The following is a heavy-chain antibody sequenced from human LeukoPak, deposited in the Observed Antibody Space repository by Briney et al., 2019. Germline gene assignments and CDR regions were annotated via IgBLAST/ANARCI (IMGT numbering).Heavy chain of an antibody. V-gene: IGHV3-7*03. CDR3: ARASGGYYDSSGSFDY. CDR2: IKQDGSER. CDR1: GFTFSNYW. J-gene: IGHJ4*02. D-gene: IGHD3-22*01. Sequence: GGSLRLSCAASGFTFSNYWMTWVRQAPGKGLEWVANIKQDGSERYYVDSVKGRFTISRDNAKNSLYLQMNSLRAEDTAVYHCARASGGYYDSSGSFDYWGQGTLVTVSS.